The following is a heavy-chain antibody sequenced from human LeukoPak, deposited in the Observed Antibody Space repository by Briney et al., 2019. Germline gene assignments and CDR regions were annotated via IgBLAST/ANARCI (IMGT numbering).Heavy chain of an antibody. CDR1: GGSFSGYY. CDR2: INHSGST. D-gene: IGHD3-10*01. Sequence: SETLSLTSAVYGGSFSGYYWSWIRQPPGKGLEWLGEINHSGSTNYNPSLKSRVTISVDTSKNQFSLKLSSVTAADTAVYYCARGRSYYGSGSYAVDYWGQGTLVTVSS. CDR3: ARGRSYYGSGSYAVDY. V-gene: IGHV4-34*01. J-gene: IGHJ4*02.